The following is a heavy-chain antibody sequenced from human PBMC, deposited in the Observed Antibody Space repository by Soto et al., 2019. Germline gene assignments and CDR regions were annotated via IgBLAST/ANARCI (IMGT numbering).Heavy chain of an antibody. Sequence: EVQLVESGGGLVQPGGSLRLSCAASGFTFSSYAMHWVRQAPGKGLEYVSAISSNGGSTYYANSVKGRFTISRDNSTNTLYLQMGSLRAEDMAVYYCARQWLDSDYFDYWGQVTLVTFSS. CDR1: GFTFSSYA. J-gene: IGHJ4*02. CDR3: ARQWLDSDYFDY. V-gene: IGHV3-64*01. CDR2: ISSNGGST. D-gene: IGHD6-19*01.